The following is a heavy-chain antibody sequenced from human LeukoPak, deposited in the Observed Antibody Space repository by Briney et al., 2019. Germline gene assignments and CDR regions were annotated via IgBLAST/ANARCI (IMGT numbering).Heavy chain of an antibody. CDR2: IYSGGST. V-gene: IGHV3-66*02. CDR1: GFTVSSNY. Sequence: GGSLRLSCAASGFTVSSNYMSWVRRAPGKGLEWVSVIYSGGSTYYADSVKGRFTISRDNSKNTLYLQMNSLRAEDTAAYYCASYSGSYGWFDPWGQGTLVTVSS. J-gene: IGHJ5*02. D-gene: IGHD1-26*01. CDR3: ASYSGSYGWFDP.